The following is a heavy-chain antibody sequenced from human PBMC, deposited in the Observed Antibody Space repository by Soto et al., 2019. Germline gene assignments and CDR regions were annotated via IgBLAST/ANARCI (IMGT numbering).Heavy chain of an antibody. CDR2: IWYDGSNK. V-gene: IGHV3-33*01. CDR3: ARDMADCGGDWHCYYYGSDV. CDR1: GFTFSSYG. Sequence: QVQLVESGGGVVQPGRSLRLSCAASGFTFSSYGMHWVRQAPGKGLEWVAVIWYDGSNKYYADSVKGRFTISRDNSKNTLYLQMNSLRAEDTAVYYCARDMADCGGDWHCYYYGSDVWGEGTTVTVSS. J-gene: IGHJ6*04. D-gene: IGHD2-21*02.